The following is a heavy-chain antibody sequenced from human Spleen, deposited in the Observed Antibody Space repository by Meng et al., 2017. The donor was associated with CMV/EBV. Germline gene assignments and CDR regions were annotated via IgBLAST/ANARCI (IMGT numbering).Heavy chain of an antibody. CDR2: IHPQSGVT. D-gene: IGHD7-27*01. CDR1: GGTFSSYA. CDR3: ARDKNWGPDY. V-gene: IGHV1-2*02. Sequence: ASVKVSCKASGGTFSSYAISWVRQAPGQGLEWMGWIHPQSGVTNYAQKFQARVTLTRDTSINTGYMELSRLTSDDTAVYYCARDKNWGPDYWGQGTLVTVS. J-gene: IGHJ4*02.